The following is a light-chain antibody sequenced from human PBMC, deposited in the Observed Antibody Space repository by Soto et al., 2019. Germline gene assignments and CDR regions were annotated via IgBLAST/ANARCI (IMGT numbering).Light chain of an antibody. Sequence: ITQSQATLTASVGDTGTITCRGSHNIDNFVAWYQQRPGKSPELLIYAASRLQRGAPSRFSGSGSGTDFTLTITGLQPEDFATYFYQQTNSIPRPFGQGSKVDIK. CDR1: HNIDNF. J-gene: IGKJ1*01. CDR3: QQTNSIPRP. CDR2: AAS. V-gene: IGKV1-39*01.